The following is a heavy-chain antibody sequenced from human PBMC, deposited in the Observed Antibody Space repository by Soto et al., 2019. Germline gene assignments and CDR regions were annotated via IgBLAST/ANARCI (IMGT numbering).Heavy chain of an antibody. D-gene: IGHD4-17*01. CDR2: ISSSGDSA. J-gene: IGHJ3*02. CDR3: AHPRGYGVFDAVDR. CDR1: GFMFSTYA. Sequence: EVQLLQTGGGLVQPGGSLSLSCAASGFMFSTYAMNWVRQAPGKGLEWVSAISSSGDSAYYAESVRGRFTISRDKSINSLYLQTRSLRPEDTAVYYCAHPRGYGVFDAVDRWGQGTMVTVSS. V-gene: IGHV3-23*01.